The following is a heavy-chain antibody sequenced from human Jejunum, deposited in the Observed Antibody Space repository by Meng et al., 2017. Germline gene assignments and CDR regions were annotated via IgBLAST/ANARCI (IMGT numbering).Heavy chain of an antibody. J-gene: IGHJ4*02. CDR2: MYHGGDT. Sequence: QLQLQESGPGLVKPSGTLSLTSCVSGSSISSSNRWSWVRQSPGKGLEWIGEMYHGGDTNYNPSLETRVTISTDTSRNEFSLKLRSVTAADTAVYYCARDWGCRDGSCFSGLLEYWGQGILVTVSS. CDR1: GSSISSSNR. V-gene: IGHV4-4*02. CDR3: ARDWGCRDGSCFSGLLEY. D-gene: IGHD2-15*01.